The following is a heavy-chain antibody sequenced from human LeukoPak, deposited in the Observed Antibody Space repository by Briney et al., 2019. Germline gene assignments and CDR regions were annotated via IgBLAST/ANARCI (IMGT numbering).Heavy chain of an antibody. Sequence: ASVKVSCKASGYTFTSYGISWVRQAPGQGLEWMGWISAYNGNTNYAQKLQGRVTMTTDTSTSTAYMGLRSLRSDDTAVYYCARVKGPYYYYGMDVWGQGTTVTVSS. J-gene: IGHJ6*02. CDR1: GYTFTSYG. V-gene: IGHV1-18*01. CDR2: ISAYNGNT. CDR3: ARVKGPYYYYGMDV.